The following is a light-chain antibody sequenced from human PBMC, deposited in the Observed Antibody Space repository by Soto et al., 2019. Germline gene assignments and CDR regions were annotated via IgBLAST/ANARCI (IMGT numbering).Light chain of an antibody. Sequence: EIVLTQSPATLSLSPGERATLSCRASQSVSSYLAWYQQKPGQAPRLLIYDASNRATGIPARFSVSGSGTDFPLTISSLEPEDFAVYYCQQRSNWPITFGQGTRLEIK. CDR2: DAS. J-gene: IGKJ5*01. CDR3: QQRSNWPIT. CDR1: QSVSSY. V-gene: IGKV3-11*01.